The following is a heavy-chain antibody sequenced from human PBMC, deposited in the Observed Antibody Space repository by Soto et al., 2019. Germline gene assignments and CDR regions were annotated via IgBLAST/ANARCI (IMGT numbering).Heavy chain of an antibody. V-gene: IGHV5-10-1*01. CDR1: GYSFTSYW. J-gene: IGHJ4*02. CDR2: IDPSDSYT. CDR3: ALVSGYYYGPSDY. D-gene: IGHD3-22*01. Sequence: VESLKISCKGSGYSFTSYWISWVRQIPGKGLEWMGRIDPSDSYTNYSPSFQGHVTISADKSISTAYLQWSSLKASDTAMYYCALVSGYYYGPSDYWGQGTLVTVSS.